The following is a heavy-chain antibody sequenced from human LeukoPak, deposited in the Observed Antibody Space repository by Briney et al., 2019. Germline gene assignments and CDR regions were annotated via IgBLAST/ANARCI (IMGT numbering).Heavy chain of an antibody. D-gene: IGHD2-21*01. CDR3: TRGNMSPGSFHGMDV. J-gene: IGHJ6*02. CDR2: IHQSGST. CDR1: GGSISSSNW. Sequence: PSETLSLTCAVSGGSISSSNWWSWVRQPPGKGLEWVGEIHQSGSTNYNPSLRSRVIISVDTSKNQFSVRLRSVTAADTAMYFCTRGNMSPGSFHGMDVWGQGTMVT. V-gene: IGHV4-4*02.